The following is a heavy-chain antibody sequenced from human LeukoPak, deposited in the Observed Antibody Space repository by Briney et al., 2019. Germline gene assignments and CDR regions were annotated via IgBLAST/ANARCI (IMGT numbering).Heavy chain of an antibody. CDR1: GFTFNKYS. J-gene: IGHJ4*02. Sequence: PGGSLRLSCAAAGFTFNKYSMSWVRQAPGKGLEWITYIDGSSANIYYADSVKGRFTTSSDNAKNSVYLHMNRLRAEDTAVYYCATYGRDGYKGFYWGQGTLVTVSS. V-gene: IGHV3-48*04. D-gene: IGHD5-24*01. CDR3: ATYGRDGYKGFY. CDR2: IDGSSANI.